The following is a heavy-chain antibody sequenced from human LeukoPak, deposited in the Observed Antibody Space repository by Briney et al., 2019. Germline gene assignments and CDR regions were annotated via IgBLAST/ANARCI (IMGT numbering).Heavy chain of an antibody. CDR1: GFTFSDHY. Sequence: GGSLRLSCAASGFTFSDHYMAWVRQAPGKGLEWVGRTRNKANSYTTEYAASVKGRFTISRDDSKNSLYLQMNSLRAEDTAVYYCAKERTQDWGQGTLVTVSS. V-gene: IGHV3-72*01. CDR2: TRNKANSYTT. J-gene: IGHJ4*02. CDR3: AKERTQD.